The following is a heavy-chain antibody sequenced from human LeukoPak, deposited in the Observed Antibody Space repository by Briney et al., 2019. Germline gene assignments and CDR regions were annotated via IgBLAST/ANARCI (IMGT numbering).Heavy chain of an antibody. CDR1: GFTFNSYA. CDR2: ISSSSSYI. J-gene: IGHJ3*02. CDR3: ASFPSVVAATNDAFDI. V-gene: IGHV3-21*01. Sequence: GGSLRLSCAASGFTFNSYAMSRVRQAPGKGLEWVSSISSSSSYIYYADSVKGRFTISRDNAKNSLYLQMNSLRAEDTAVYYCASFPSVVAATNDAFDIWGQGTMVTVSS. D-gene: IGHD2-15*01.